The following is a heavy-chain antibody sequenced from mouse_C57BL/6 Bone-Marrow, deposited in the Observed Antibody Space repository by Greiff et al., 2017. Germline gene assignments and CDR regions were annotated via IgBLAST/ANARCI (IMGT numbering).Heavy chain of an antibody. CDR3: ARWRDEEYYFDY. J-gene: IGHJ2*01. V-gene: IGHV1-81*01. Sequence: QVQLQQSGAELARPGASVKLSCTASGYTFTSYGISWVQQRTGQGLEWIGEIYPRSGNTYYNEKFKGKVTMTADKSSSTSYMEIRSLTSEDSAVYFCARWRDEEYYFDYWGQVTTLTVSS. CDR1: GYTFTSYG. CDR2: IYPRSGNT. D-gene: IGHD3-3*01.